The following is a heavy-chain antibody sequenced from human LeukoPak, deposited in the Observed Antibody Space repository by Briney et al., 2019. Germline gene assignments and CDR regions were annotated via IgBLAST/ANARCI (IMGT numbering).Heavy chain of an antibody. D-gene: IGHD3-22*01. CDR1: GYTFTSYG. CDR2: ISAYNGNT. J-gene: IGHJ3*02. Sequence: GASVKVSCKASGYTFTSYGTSWGRQASGQGLEWVGWISAYNGNTNYAQKLQGRVTMTTDTSTSTAYMELRSLRSDDTAVYYCARSFTYYYDSSGYFDAFDMWGQRTMVTVSS. V-gene: IGHV1-18*01. CDR3: ARSFTYYYDSSGYFDAFDM.